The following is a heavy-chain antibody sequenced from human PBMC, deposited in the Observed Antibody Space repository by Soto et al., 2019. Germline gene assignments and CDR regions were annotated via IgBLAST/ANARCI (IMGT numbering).Heavy chain of an antibody. CDR1: GGSISSYY. J-gene: IGHJ4*02. CDR2: IYYSGST. V-gene: IGHV4-59*08. D-gene: IGHD4-17*01. Sequence: QVQLQESGPGLVKPSETLSLTCTVSGGSISSYYWSWIRQPPGKGLEWIGYIYYSGSTNYNPSLKSRVTISVDTSKNQFSLKLSSVTAADTAVYYCASRYGGPLDYWGQGTLVTVSS. CDR3: ASRYGGPLDY.